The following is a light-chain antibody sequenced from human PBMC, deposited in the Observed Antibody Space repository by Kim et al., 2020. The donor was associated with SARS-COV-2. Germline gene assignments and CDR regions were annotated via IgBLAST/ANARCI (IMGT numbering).Light chain of an antibody. V-gene: IGLV2-14*03. CDR2: DVS. CDR1: SSDVGGYNY. CDR3: SSYTSSSTLWV. Sequence: QSITISCTGNSSDVGGYNYVSWYQQHPGKAPKLMIYDVSNRPSGVSNRFSGSKSGNTASLTISGLQAEDEADYYCSSYTSSSTLWVFGGGTKLTVL. J-gene: IGLJ3*02.